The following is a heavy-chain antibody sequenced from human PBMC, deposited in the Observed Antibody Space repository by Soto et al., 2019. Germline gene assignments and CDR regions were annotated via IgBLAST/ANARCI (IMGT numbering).Heavy chain of an antibody. V-gene: IGHV2-5*02. CDR3: AHTVTRFDYFDY. CDR1: GFSLNTRTVG. D-gene: IGHD4-17*01. J-gene: IGHJ4*02. Sequence: QITLKESGPTLVKPTQTLTLTCTFSGFSLNTRTVGVGWIRQPPGKALEWLALIYWDDDKRYSPSLRTRLTITKDTSKNQVVFTMTNMDPVHTATYYCAHTVTRFDYFDYWGQGTLVTVSS. CDR2: IYWDDDK.